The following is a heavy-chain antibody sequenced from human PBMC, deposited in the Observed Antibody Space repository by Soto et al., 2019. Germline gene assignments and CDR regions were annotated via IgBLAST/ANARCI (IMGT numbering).Heavy chain of an antibody. CDR2: IYYSGST. Sequence: SETLSLTCTVSGGSISSGGYYWSWIRQHPGKGLEWIGEIYYSGSTYYNPSLKSRVTISVDTSKNQFSLKLSSVTAADTAAYYCARGYGRNFDYWGQGTLVTVSS. CDR3: ARGYGRNFDY. V-gene: IGHV4-31*03. J-gene: IGHJ4*02. CDR1: GGSISSGGYY. D-gene: IGHD5-18*01.